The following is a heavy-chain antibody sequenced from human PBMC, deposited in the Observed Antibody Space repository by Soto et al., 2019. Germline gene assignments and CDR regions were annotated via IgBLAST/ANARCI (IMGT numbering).Heavy chain of an antibody. Sequence: GGSLRLSCTASGFSFSSHTMNWVRQAPGKGLQWVASITNSGTHTYSAHSLKGRFTISRDNDKNSLYLKMNYLRAEDTATYYCARAHKVACYDYWGQGTLVTVSS. CDR1: GFSFSSHT. V-gene: IGHV3-21*06. D-gene: IGHD3-3*01. CDR2: ITNSGTHT. J-gene: IGHJ4*02. CDR3: ARAHKVACYDY.